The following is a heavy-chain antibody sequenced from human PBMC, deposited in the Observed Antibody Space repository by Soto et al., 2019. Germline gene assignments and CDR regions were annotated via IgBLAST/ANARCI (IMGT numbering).Heavy chain of an antibody. CDR1: GFTFTSSA. V-gene: IGHV1-58*01. Sequence: SVKVSCKASGFTFTSSAFQWVRQARGQRLEWIGWIAVGSGYTNYAQRFQDRVTLTRDMSTATTYMELSRLTSEDTAIYYCAADATAWQQMVTFDYWGQGTLVTVSS. D-gene: IGHD2-21*02. J-gene: IGHJ4*02. CDR3: AADATAWQQMVTFDY. CDR2: IAVGSGYT.